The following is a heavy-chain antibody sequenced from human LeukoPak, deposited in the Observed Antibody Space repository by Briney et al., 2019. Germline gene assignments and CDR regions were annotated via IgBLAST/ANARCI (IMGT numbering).Heavy chain of an antibody. CDR1: GGSISSYY. CDR3: ARAYSHIVVVTKAFDI. Sequence: PSETLSLTCTVSGGSISSYYWSWIRQPAGKGLEWIGRIYTSGSTNYNPSLKSRVTISVDTSKNQFSLKLSSVTAADTAVYYCARAYSHIVVVTKAFDIWGQGTMVTVSS. V-gene: IGHV4-4*07. CDR2: IYTSGST. D-gene: IGHD2-21*01. J-gene: IGHJ3*02.